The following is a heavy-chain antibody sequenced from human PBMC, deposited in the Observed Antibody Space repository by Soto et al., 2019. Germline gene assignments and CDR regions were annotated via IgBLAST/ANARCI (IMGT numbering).Heavy chain of an antibody. CDR3: AKDRGRWLQLIDY. CDR1: GFTFSSYA. Sequence: EVQLLESGGGLVQPGGSLRLSCAASGFTFSSYAMSWVRQAPGKGLEWVSALSGSGGSTYYADSVKGRFTISRDNSKNTLYLQMNCLRAEDTAVYYCAKDRGRWLQLIDYWGQGTLVTVSS. J-gene: IGHJ4*02. CDR2: LSGSGGST. V-gene: IGHV3-23*01. D-gene: IGHD1-1*01.